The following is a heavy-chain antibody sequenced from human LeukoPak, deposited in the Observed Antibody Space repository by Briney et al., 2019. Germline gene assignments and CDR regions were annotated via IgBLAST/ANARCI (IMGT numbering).Heavy chain of an antibody. Sequence: GGSLRLSCAASGFTFSSYWMSWVRQAPGKGLEWVANIKQDGSEKYYVDSVKGRFTISRDNSKNTLYLQMNSLRAEDTAVYYCAKGPWLAYPYYFDYWGQGTLVTVSS. CDR2: IKQDGSEK. CDR1: GFTFSSYW. CDR3: AKGPWLAYPYYFDY. D-gene: IGHD6-19*01. V-gene: IGHV3-7*03. J-gene: IGHJ4*02.